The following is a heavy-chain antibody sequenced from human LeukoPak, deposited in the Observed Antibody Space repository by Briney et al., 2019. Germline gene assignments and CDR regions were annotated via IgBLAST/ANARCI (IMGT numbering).Heavy chain of an antibody. J-gene: IGHJ6*02. V-gene: IGHV1-24*01. CDR2: FDPEDGET. CDR3: ATSRYSSSWYPYYGMDA. CDR1: GYTLTELS. Sequence: ASVKVFCKVSGYTLTELSMHWVRQAPGKGLEWMGGFDPEDGETIYAQKFQGRVTMTEDTSTDTAYMELSSLRSEDTAVYYCATSRYSSSWYPYYGMDAWGQGTTVTVSS. D-gene: IGHD6-13*01.